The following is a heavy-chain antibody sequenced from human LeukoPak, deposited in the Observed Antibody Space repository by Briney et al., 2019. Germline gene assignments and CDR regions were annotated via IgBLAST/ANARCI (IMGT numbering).Heavy chain of an antibody. CDR2: ISESGGST. Sequence: PSETLSLTCTVSGGSISSSSHSWGWIRQAPGKGLEWVSAISESGGSTYYADSVKGRFTISRDNSKNTLYLQMNSLRAEDTAIYFCAKEKYSSGFFDFWGQGSLVTVSS. J-gene: IGHJ4*02. CDR1: GGSISSSSHS. V-gene: IGHV3-23*01. CDR3: AKEKYSSGFFDF. D-gene: IGHD6-19*01.